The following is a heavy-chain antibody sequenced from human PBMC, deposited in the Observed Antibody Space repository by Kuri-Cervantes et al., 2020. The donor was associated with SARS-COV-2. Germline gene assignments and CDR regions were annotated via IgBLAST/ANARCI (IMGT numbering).Heavy chain of an antibody. CDR1: GGSFSGYY. Sequence: SETLSPTCAVYGGSFSGYYWSWIRQPPGKGLEWTGEINHSGSTNYNPSLKSRVTISVDTSKNQFSLKLSSVTAADTAVYYCAREGIAAAGTSIYYYMDVWGKGTTVTVSS. D-gene: IGHD6-13*01. CDR2: INHSGST. V-gene: IGHV4-34*01. CDR3: AREGIAAAGTSIYYYMDV. J-gene: IGHJ6*03.